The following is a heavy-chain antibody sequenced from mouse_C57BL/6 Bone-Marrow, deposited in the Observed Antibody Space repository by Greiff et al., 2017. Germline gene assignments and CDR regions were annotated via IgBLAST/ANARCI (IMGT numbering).Heavy chain of an antibody. Sequence: QLQQSGAELVRPGTSVKVSCKASGYAFTNYLIEWVKQRPGQGLEWIGVINPGSGGTNYNEKFKGKATLTADKSSSAAYMQLSSLTSEDSAVYFCARSKNWDSWFAYWGQGTLVTVSA. CDR1: GYAFTNYL. CDR3: ARSKNWDSWFAY. V-gene: IGHV1-54*01. CDR2: INPGSGGT. D-gene: IGHD4-1*01. J-gene: IGHJ3*01.